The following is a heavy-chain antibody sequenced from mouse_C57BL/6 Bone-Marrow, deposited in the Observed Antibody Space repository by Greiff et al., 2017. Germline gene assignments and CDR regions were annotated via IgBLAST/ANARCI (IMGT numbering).Heavy chain of an antibody. CDR3: ARKNYDYASYYFDY. Sequence: EVKVVESGGGLVKPGGSLKLSCAASGFTFSSYAMSWVRQTPEKRLEWVATISAGGSYTYYPDNVKGRFTISSDNAKNNLYLQISHLKSEDTAMYYCARKNYDYASYYFDYWGQGTTLTVSS. CDR2: ISAGGSYT. V-gene: IGHV5-4*03. J-gene: IGHJ2*01. D-gene: IGHD2-4*01. CDR1: GFTFSSYA.